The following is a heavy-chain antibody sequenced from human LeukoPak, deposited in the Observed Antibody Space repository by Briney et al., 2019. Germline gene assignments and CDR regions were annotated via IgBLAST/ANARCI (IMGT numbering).Heavy chain of an antibody. D-gene: IGHD2-15*01. CDR3: TRQDCSGGACSHVDY. CDR2: IRSKANNYAT. J-gene: IGHJ4*02. CDR1: GFTLSDSV. V-gene: IGHV3-73*01. Sequence: GGSLRLSCAASGFTLSDSVMHWVRKASGKGLEWVGRIRSKANNYATAYAASVRGRYTISRDDSKNTAYLKMNSLKTEDTAVYYCTRQDCSGGACSHVDYWGQGTLVTVSS.